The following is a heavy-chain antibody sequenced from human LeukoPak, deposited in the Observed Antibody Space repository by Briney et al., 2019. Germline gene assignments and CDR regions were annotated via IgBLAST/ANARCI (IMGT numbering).Heavy chain of an antibody. D-gene: IGHD2-8*01. CDR3: AREGGDCTNGVCYYFDY. V-gene: IGHV3-30-3*01. J-gene: IGHJ4*02. CDR1: GFTFSSYA. CDR2: ISYDGSNK. Sequence: GGSLRLSCAASGFTFSSYAMHWVRQAPGKGLEWVAVISYDGSNKYYADTVKGRFTISRDNSKNTLYLQMNSLRAEDTAVYYCAREGGDCTNGVCYYFDYWGQGTLVTVSS.